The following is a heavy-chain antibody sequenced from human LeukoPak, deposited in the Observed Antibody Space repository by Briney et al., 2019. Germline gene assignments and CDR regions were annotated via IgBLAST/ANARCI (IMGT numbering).Heavy chain of an antibody. D-gene: IGHD2-2*01. CDR3: ARLMGIVVVPAAINWFDP. Sequence: ASETLSLTCTVSGGSISSSSYYWGWIRQPPGKGLEWIGSIYYSGSTYYNPSLKSRVTISVDTSKNQFSLKLSSVTAADTAVYYCARLMGIVVVPAAINWFDPWGQGTLVTVSS. V-gene: IGHV4-39*07. CDR2: IYYSGST. CDR1: GGSISSSSYY. J-gene: IGHJ5*02.